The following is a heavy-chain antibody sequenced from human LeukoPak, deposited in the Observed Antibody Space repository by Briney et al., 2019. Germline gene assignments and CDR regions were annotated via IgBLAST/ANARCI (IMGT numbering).Heavy chain of an antibody. CDR2: ISAYNGNT. CDR3: ARDARGYYYDSSGYSIDY. J-gene: IGHJ4*02. V-gene: IGHV1-18*01. CDR1: GYTFTSYG. Sequence: ASVKVSCKASGYTFTSYGISWVRQAPGQGLEWMGWISAYNGNTNYAQKLQGRVTMTTDTSTSTAYMELRSLRSDDTAVYYCARDARGYYYDSSGYSIDYWGQGTLVTVSS. D-gene: IGHD3-22*01.